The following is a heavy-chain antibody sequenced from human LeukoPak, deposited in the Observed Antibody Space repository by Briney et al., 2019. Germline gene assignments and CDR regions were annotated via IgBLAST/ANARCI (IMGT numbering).Heavy chain of an antibody. CDR2: IYYSGST. CDR3: ARTTVVTPPPYNWFDP. J-gene: IGHJ5*02. Sequence: SETLSPTCTVSGGSISSYYWSWIRQPPGKGLEWIGYIYYSGSTNYNPSLKSRVTISVDTSKNQFSLKLSSVTAADTAVYYCARTTVVTPPPYNWFDPWGQGTLVTDSS. CDR1: GGSISSYY. D-gene: IGHD4-23*01. V-gene: IGHV4-59*08.